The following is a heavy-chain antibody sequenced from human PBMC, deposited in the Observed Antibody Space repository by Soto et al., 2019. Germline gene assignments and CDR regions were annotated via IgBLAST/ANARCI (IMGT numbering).Heavy chain of an antibody. J-gene: IGHJ3*02. CDR3: ARDLRVRNFSGGPHDAFDI. CDR1: GGSISSSNW. Sequence: SETLSLTCAVSGGSISSSNWWSWVRQPPGKGLGWIGEIYHSGSTNYNPSLKSRVTISVDKSKNQFSLKLSSVTAADTAVYYCARDLRVRNFSGGPHDAFDIWGQGTMVTVSS. D-gene: IGHD3-10*01. CDR2: IYHSGST. V-gene: IGHV4-4*02.